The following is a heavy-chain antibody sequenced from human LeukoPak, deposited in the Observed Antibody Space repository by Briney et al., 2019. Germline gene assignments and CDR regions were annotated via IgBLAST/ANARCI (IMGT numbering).Heavy chain of an antibody. CDR3: AKGAKVGPAAMDY. D-gene: IGHD2-2*01. Sequence: PGGSLRLSCAASGFTFRTYAMSWVRQAPGKGLEWVSDLSGSGGSTYYADSVKGRFTISRDNSKNTLYLQMNSLRAEDTAVYYCAKGAKVGPAAMDYWGQGTLVTVSS. CDR2: LSGSGGST. J-gene: IGHJ4*02. CDR1: GFTFRTYA. V-gene: IGHV3-23*01.